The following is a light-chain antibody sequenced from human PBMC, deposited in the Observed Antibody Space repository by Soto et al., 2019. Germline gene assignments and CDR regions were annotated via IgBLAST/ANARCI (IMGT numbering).Light chain of an antibody. Sequence: QSALTQPPSASGSPGQSVTISCTGTSGDVGGYNYVSWYQQHPGKAPKLMIYEVSKRPSGVPDRFSGSKSGNTASLTVSGLQAEDEADYYCSSYGGSNNLIFGGGTKVTVL. CDR1: SGDVGGYNY. CDR2: EVS. CDR3: SSYGGSNNLI. V-gene: IGLV2-8*01. J-gene: IGLJ2*01.